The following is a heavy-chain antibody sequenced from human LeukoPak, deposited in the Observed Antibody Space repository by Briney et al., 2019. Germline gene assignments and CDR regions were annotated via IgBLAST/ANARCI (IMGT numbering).Heavy chain of an antibody. Sequence: SQTLSLTCAISGDSVSSNSAAWNWIRQSPSRGLEWLGRTYRTSRWYNDYAVSVKSRITINPDTSKNQFSLQLSSVTPKDTAVYYCARDLPPGAAGVTGPFDYWGQGTLVTVSA. CDR1: GDSVSSNSAA. CDR2: TYRTSRWYN. J-gene: IGHJ4*02. D-gene: IGHD6-13*01. V-gene: IGHV6-1*01. CDR3: ARDLPPGAAGVTGPFDY.